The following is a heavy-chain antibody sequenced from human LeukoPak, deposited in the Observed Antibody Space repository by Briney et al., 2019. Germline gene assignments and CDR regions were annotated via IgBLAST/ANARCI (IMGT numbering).Heavy chain of an antibody. CDR1: GGTFSSYA. J-gene: IGHJ4*02. Sequence: SVKVSCKASGGTFSSYAISLVRQAPGQGLEWMGRIIPIFGIANYAQKFQGRVTITADKSTSTAYMELSSLRSEDTAVYYCASSGGYCSGGSCYSHYWGQGTLVTVSS. V-gene: IGHV1-69*04. D-gene: IGHD2-15*01. CDR3: ASSGGYCSGGSCYSHY. CDR2: IIPIFGIA.